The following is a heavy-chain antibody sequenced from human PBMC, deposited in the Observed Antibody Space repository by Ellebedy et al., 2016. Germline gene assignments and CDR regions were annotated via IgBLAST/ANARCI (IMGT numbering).Heavy chain of an antibody. CDR1: GFTFTSYS. CDR3: ARGQYQLLKGLDV. CDR2: ISPTSGSTI. D-gene: IGHD2-2*01. Sequence: GESLKISXAVSGFTFTSYSMKWVRQTPGKGLEWVSYISPTSGSTIYYADSVKGRFTISRDNAKNSVYLQMSSLGAEDTAVYYCARGQYQLLKGLDVWGQGTTVTVSS. V-gene: IGHV3-48*01. J-gene: IGHJ6*02.